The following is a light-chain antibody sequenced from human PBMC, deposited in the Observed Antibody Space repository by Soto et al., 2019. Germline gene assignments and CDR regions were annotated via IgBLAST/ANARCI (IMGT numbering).Light chain of an antibody. CDR2: ATS. V-gene: IGKV1-12*01. CDR3: QQARRFPYT. Sequence: DLQMTQSPSSVSASVGDRITITCRASQGLNNWLAWYQQKPGKPPQNLIFATSSLQTGVPSRFSGSGSGTDFTLTITSLQPEDFATYYCQQARRFPYTFGGGTKVEI. CDR1: QGLNNW. J-gene: IGKJ4*01.